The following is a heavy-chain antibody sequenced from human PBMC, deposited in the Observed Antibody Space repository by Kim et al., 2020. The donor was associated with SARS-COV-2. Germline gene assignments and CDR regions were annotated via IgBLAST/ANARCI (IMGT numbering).Heavy chain of an antibody. CDR3: ARVHSGSYLLSGSSSGLAFDI. D-gene: IGHD1-26*01. V-gene: IGHV5-10-1*01. CDR2: IDPSDSYT. Sequence: GESLKISCKGSGYSFTSYWISWVRQMPGKGLEWMGRIDPSDSYTNYSPSFQGHVTISADKSISTAYLQWSSLKASDTAMYYCARVHSGSYLLSGSSSGLAFDIWGQGTMVTVSS. CDR1: GYSFTSYW. J-gene: IGHJ3*02.